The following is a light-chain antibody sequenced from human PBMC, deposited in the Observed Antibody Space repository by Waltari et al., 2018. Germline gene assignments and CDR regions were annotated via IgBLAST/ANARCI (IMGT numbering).Light chain of an antibody. CDR2: ENT. Sequence: SYELTQPPSVSVSPGQTASITCSGVNLGYKQACWYQQRPGQSPVMVIYENTKRPSGIPERFSGSNSGNTATLTISGAQAMDEADYYCQAWDSSTGVFGTGTKVTVL. V-gene: IGLV3-1*01. CDR1: NLGYKQ. J-gene: IGLJ1*01. CDR3: QAWDSSTGV.